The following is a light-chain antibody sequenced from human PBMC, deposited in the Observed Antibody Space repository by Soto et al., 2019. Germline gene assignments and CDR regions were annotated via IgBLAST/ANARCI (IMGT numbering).Light chain of an antibody. CDR1: SSNIGNNG. V-gene: IGLV1-36*01. CDR2: YDD. CDR3: AAWDDTLNGPV. J-gene: IGLJ2*01. Sequence: QSVLTRPPSVSEAPRQRVTISCSGSSSNIGNNGVNWYQQLPGKAPKLLIYYDDLLPSGVSDRFSGSKSGTSASLAISGLQSEDEADYYCAAWDDTLNGPVFGGGTKLTVL.